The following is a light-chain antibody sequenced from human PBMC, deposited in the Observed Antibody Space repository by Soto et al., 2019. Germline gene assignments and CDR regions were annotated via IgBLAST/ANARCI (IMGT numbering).Light chain of an antibody. Sequence: EIVLTHSPGTLSLSPGEKATISCRASQSVSSSYLAWYQQKPGQAPRLLIYGASSRATGIPDRFSGSGSGIDFTLTVSRLEPEDFAVYYCQQETFGQGTKV. CDR1: QSVSSSY. CDR3: QQET. J-gene: IGKJ1*01. CDR2: GAS. V-gene: IGKV3-20*01.